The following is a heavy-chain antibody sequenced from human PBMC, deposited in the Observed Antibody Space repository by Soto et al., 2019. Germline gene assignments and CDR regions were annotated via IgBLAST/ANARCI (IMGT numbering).Heavy chain of an antibody. Sequence: GGSLRLSCAASGFTFSNYWMSWVRQVPGKGLAWVSNIKEDGSEKYYVDSVKGRFTISRDNAKNSVHLQMNSLRDEDTAVYYCVRFSILVSGRGRGAFFDSWGQGTPVTVSS. V-gene: IGHV3-7*03. CDR1: GFTFSNYW. J-gene: IGHJ4*02. CDR3: VRFSILVSGRGRGAFFDS. D-gene: IGHD6-19*01. CDR2: IKEDGSEK.